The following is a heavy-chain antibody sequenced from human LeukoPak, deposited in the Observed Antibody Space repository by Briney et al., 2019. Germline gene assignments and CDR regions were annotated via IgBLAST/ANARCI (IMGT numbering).Heavy chain of an antibody. J-gene: IGHJ3*02. CDR3: ARPPYYYDSSGWGDDAFDI. CDR1: GGSFSGYY. D-gene: IGHD3-22*01. CDR2: INHSGST. V-gene: IGHV4-34*01. Sequence: SETLSLTCAVYGGSFSGYYWSWIRQPPGKGREWIGEINHSGSTNYNPSFKSRVTISVDTSKNQFSLKLSSVTAADTAVYYCARPPYYYDSSGWGDDAFDIWGQGTMVTGSS.